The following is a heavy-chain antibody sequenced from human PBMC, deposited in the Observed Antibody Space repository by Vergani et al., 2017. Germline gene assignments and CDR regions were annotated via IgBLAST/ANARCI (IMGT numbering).Heavy chain of an antibody. D-gene: IGHD6-19*01. CDR2: IYYSGST. V-gene: IGHV4-39*01. Sequence: QVQLQESGPGLVKPSETLSLTCTVSNDSVSNTFYYWGWIRQTPGKGLEWIGSIYYSGSTYYNPSLESLVTMSVDTSKSQFSLKLSSVTAADTAVYYCARVVSTNSRIAVAGKLDYWGQGTLVTVSS. CDR1: NDSVSNTFYY. CDR3: ARVVSTNSRIAVAGKLDY. J-gene: IGHJ4*02.